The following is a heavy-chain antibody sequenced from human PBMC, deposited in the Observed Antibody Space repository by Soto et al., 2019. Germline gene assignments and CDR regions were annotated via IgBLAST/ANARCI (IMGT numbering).Heavy chain of an antibody. CDR3: ARDGQQLAPYAMDV. CDR2: IWYDGSHT. CDR1: GFIFKHHA. J-gene: IGHJ6*02. V-gene: IGHV3-33*01. Sequence: QVQLVESGGGVVQPGRSLRLSRAASGFIFKHHAMHWVRQAAGKGLEWVAQIWYDGSHTYYTDSVKGRFTISRDNLKDMVYLQMDSLRAEDTAVYYCARDGQQLAPYAMDVWGQGTTVTVSS. D-gene: IGHD1-1*01.